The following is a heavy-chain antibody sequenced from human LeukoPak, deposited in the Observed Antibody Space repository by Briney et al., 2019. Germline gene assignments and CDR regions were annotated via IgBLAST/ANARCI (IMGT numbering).Heavy chain of an antibody. CDR3: ARVHGYSYGYYYFDY. V-gene: IGHV4-34*01. D-gene: IGHD5-18*01. Sequence: MSSETLSLTCAVYGGSFSGYYWSWIRQPPGKGLEWIGEINHSGSTNYNPSLKSRVTISVDTSKNQFSLKLSSVTAADTAVYYCARVHGYSYGYYYFDYWGQGTLVTVSS. CDR1: GGSFSGYY. J-gene: IGHJ4*02. CDR2: INHSGST.